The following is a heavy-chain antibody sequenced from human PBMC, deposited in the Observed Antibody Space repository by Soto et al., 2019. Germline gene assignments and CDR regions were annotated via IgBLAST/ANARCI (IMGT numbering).Heavy chain of an antibody. CDR1: GGTFSSYA. J-gene: IGHJ6*02. D-gene: IGHD2-2*01. V-gene: IGHV1-69*12. CDR3: AGTPLRVVPAATNYYYYYGMDV. CDR2: IIPIFGTA. Sequence: QVQLVQSGAEVKKPGSSVKVSCKASGGTFSSYAISWVRQAPGQGLEWMGGIIPIFGTANYAQKFQGRVTINADESTSTAYMEMSSLRSEDTAVYYCAGTPLRVVPAATNYYYYYGMDVWGQGTTVTVSS.